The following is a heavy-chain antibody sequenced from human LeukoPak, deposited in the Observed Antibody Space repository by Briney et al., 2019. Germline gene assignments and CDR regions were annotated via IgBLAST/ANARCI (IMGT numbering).Heavy chain of an antibody. Sequence: ASVTVSCKASGYTFTSYDINWVRQATGQGLEWMGWMNPNGGNTGYAQKFQGRVTMTRNTSISTAYMELSSLRSEDTAVYYCAVLTLGATTPFDYWGQGTLVTVSS. CDR1: GYTFTSYD. J-gene: IGHJ4*02. D-gene: IGHD1-26*01. CDR3: AVLTLGATTPFDY. CDR2: MNPNGGNT. V-gene: IGHV1-8*01.